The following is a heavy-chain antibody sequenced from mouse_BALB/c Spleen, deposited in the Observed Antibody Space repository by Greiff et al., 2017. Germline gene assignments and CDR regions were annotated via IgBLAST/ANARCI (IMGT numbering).Heavy chain of an antibody. J-gene: IGHJ4*01. CDR1: GYSFTGYY. CDR2: IYPYNGFS. V-gene: IGHV1-31*01. D-gene: IGHD2-4*01. Sequence: VQLQQSRPELVKPGASVKISCKASGYSFTGYYMHWVKQSHGKSLEWIGYIYPYNGFSSYNQKFKGKATLTVDKSSSTAYMELRSLTSEDSAVYYCARDYDYDGRGYAMDYWGQGTSVTVSS. CDR3: ARDYDYDGRGYAMDY.